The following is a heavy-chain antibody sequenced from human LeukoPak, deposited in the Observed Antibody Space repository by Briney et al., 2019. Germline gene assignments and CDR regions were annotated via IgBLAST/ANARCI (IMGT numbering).Heavy chain of an antibody. CDR3: ARGGYCCGPTCYSFWY. Sequence: GGSLRLSCAASGFTFSTYWMSWVRQAPGKGLEWVANIKEDGSEKHYVDSVKGRFTISRDNAKNSLYLQMSSLRAEDTAVYYCARGGYCCGPTCYSFWYWGQGAMVTVSS. V-gene: IGHV3-7*04. CDR2: IKEDGSEK. J-gene: IGHJ3*01. CDR1: GFTFSTYW. D-gene: IGHD2-15*01.